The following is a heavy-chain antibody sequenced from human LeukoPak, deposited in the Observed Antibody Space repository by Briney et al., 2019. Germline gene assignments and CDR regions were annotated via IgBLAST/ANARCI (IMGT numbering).Heavy chain of an antibody. V-gene: IGHV3-9*01. CDR3: VKDTMRWLADAFDI. CDR2: ISWNSASL. D-gene: IGHD6-19*01. CDR1: GFTFDDYA. Sequence: PGGSLRLSCAASGFTFDDYAMHWVRQPPGKGLECVSTISWNSASLGYADSVKGQFTISRDNAKSSLYLLMNSLRAEDTALYYCVKDTMRWLADAFDIWGQGTMVTVSS. J-gene: IGHJ3*02.